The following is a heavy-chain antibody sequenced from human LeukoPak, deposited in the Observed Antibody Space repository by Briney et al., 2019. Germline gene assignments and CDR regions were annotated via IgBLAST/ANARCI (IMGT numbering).Heavy chain of an antibody. CDR1: GFTFSSYG. J-gene: IGHJ6*04. Sequence: GGSLRLSCAASGFTFSSYGMHWVRQAPGKGLEWVAVISYDGSNKYYADSVKGRFTISRENSKNTLYLQMNSLRAADTAVYYCAKRITYCYGSGDGMDGWGKGTTVTVS. CDR3: AKRITYCYGSGDGMDG. D-gene: IGHD3-10*01. CDR2: ISYDGSNK. V-gene: IGHV3-30*18.